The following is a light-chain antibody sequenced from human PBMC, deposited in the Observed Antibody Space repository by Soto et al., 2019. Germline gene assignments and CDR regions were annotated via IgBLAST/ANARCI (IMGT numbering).Light chain of an antibody. CDR1: SGYSNYK. CDR2: VGTGGIVG. J-gene: IGLJ1*01. CDR3: GADHGSGSNFVWNV. Sequence: QSVLTQPPSASASLGASVTLTCTLSSGYSNYKVDWYQQRPGKGPRFVMRVGTGGIVGSKGDGIPDRFSVLGSCLNRYLTIKNIQEEDESDYHCGADHGSGSNFVWNVFGTGTKLTVL. V-gene: IGLV9-49*01.